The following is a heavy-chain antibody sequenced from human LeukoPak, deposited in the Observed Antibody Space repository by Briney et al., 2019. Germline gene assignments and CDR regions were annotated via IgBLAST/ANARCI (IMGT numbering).Heavy chain of an antibody. V-gene: IGHV3-30*14. Sequence: GRSLRLSCAASGFTFSRYAMHWVRQAPGKGLEWVAIISYDGSNKYYADSVKGRFTISRDNSKNTLYLQMNSLRAEDTAVYYCASDSYSPEYFQHWGQGTLVTVSS. J-gene: IGHJ1*01. CDR3: ASDSYSPEYFQH. CDR1: GFTFSRYA. CDR2: ISYDGSNK. D-gene: IGHD2-15*01.